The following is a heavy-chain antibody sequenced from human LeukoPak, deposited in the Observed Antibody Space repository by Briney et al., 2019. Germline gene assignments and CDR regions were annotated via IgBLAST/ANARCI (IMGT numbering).Heavy chain of an antibody. V-gene: IGHV1-3*01. CDR3: TRVGAAAGPYYFDY. CDR2: INAGNGNT. D-gene: IGHD6-13*01. J-gene: IGHJ4*02. CDR1: GYTFTNYA. Sequence: ASVKVSCKASGYTFTNYAIHWVRQAPGQRLEWMGWINAGNGNTKYSQKFPGRVTITRDTSASTAYMELSSLRSEDAAVYYCTRVGAAAGPYYFDYWGQGTLVTVSS.